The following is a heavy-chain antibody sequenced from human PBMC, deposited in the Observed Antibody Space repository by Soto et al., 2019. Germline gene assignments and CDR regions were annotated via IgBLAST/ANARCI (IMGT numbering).Heavy chain of an antibody. J-gene: IGHJ3*02. CDR2: IRDRTNGYAT. CDR1: GFSISGSG. V-gene: IGHV3-73*01. Sequence: EVQLVESGGGLVQPGGSLRLSCAASGFSISGSGIHWVRQASGKGLEWVARIRDRTNGYATGYAASVQGRFSISRDDSKNTAFLQMNSLNTEDTAVYYCIRVDAPGDRAFDIWGQGTMVTVSS. CDR3: IRVDAPGDRAFDI.